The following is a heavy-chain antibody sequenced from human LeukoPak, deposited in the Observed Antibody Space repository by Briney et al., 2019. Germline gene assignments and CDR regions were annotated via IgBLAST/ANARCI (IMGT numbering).Heavy chain of an antibody. CDR1: GGSISSSNYY. V-gene: IGHV4-39*07. D-gene: IGHD3-10*01. CDR3: AGFLWFGEFSGVVRAFDI. J-gene: IGHJ3*02. Sequence: SETLSLTCTVSGGSISSSNYYWGWIRQPPGKGLERIGRIYFTGGTYYKPSLKSRVIISVDMSKEQFSLKLNSVTAADTAVYYCAGFLWFGEFSGVVRAFDIWGLGTMVTVSS. CDR2: IYFTGGT.